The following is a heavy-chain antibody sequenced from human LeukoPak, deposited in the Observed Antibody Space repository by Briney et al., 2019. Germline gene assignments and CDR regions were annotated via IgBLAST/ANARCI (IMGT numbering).Heavy chain of an antibody. CDR2: MNPNSGNT. Sequence: ASVNVSRMPSVYTFTSYDIHWVRPATGQGVEWVGWMNPNSGNTGYAQKFQGRVTMTRNTSISTAYMELSSLRSEDTAVYYCARVVIFDWTGGFDPWGQRSLVTVSS. D-gene: IGHD3/OR15-3a*01. V-gene: IGHV1-8*01. CDR1: VYTFTSYD. J-gene: IGHJ5*02. CDR3: ARVVIFDWTGGFDP.